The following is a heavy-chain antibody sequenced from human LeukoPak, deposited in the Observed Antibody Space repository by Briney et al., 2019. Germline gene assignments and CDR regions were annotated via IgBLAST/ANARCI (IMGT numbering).Heavy chain of an antibody. CDR2: ISGSGGST. CDR1: GFTFSSYA. CDR3: AKDQDSSSSSAAGKIYYYYMDV. V-gene: IGHV3-23*01. D-gene: IGHD6-6*01. Sequence: TGGSLRLSCAASGFTFSSYAMSWVRQAPGKGLEWVSAISGSGGSTYYADSVKGRFTISRDNSKNTLYLQMNSLRAEDTAVYYCAKDQDSSSSSAAGKIYYYYMDVWGKGTTVTVSS. J-gene: IGHJ6*03.